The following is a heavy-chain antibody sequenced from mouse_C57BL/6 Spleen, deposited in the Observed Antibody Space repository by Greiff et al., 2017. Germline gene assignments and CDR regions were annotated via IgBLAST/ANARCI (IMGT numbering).Heavy chain of an antibody. J-gene: IGHJ2*01. CDR2: IYPSDSET. D-gene: IGHD2-1*01. CDR3: ARSYYGNYSDYFDY. Sequence: VQLQQPGAELVRPGSSVKLSCKASGYTFTSYWMDWVKQRPGQGLEWIGNIYPSDSETHYNQKFKDKATLTVDKSSSTAYMQLSSLTSEDSAVYYCARSYYGNYSDYFDYWGQGTTLTVSS. V-gene: IGHV1-61*01. CDR1: GYTFTSYW.